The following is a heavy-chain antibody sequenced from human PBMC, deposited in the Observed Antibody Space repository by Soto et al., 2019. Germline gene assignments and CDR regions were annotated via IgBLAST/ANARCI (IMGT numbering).Heavy chain of an antibody. V-gene: IGHV1-46*01. CDR2: INPSGGST. J-gene: IGHJ3*02. CDR1: GYTFTSYY. D-gene: IGHD3-3*01. Sequence: SSVKVSCKASGYTFTSYYMHWVRQAPGQGLEWMGIINPSGGSTSYAQKFQGRVTMTRDTSTSTVYMELSSLRSEDTAAYYCARWRTLGLPDPLAISSQGTCVTVSS. CDR3: ARWRTLGLPDPLAI.